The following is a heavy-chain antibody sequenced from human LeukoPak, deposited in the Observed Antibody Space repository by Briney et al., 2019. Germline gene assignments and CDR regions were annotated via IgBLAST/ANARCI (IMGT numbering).Heavy chain of an antibody. V-gene: IGHV3-30*18. CDR2: ISYDGSNK. CDR3: AKDESRVGSYDFWSGFPGSPDY. J-gene: IGHJ4*02. Sequence: GGSLRLSCAASGFTFSSYGMHWVRQAPGKGLEWVAVISYDGSNKYYADSVKGRFTISRDNSKNTLCLRMNSLRAEDTAVYYCAKDESRVGSYDFWSGFPGSPDYWGQGTLVTVSS. CDR1: GFTFSSYG. D-gene: IGHD3-3*01.